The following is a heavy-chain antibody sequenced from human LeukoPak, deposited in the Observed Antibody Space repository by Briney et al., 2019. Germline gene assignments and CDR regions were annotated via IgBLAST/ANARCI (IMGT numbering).Heavy chain of an antibody. CDR2: VYPGDSDT. CDR1: GYSFTSYW. V-gene: IGHV5-51*01. D-gene: IGHD2-8*01. J-gene: IGHJ4*02. Sequence: GEPLKLSYQGSGYSFTSYWIGWVRQMPGKGLEWMGIVYPGDSDTRYSPSFQGQVTISADKSISTAYLQWSSLKASDTAMYYCASADPNGSSDYWGQGTLVTVSS. CDR3: ASADPNGSSDY.